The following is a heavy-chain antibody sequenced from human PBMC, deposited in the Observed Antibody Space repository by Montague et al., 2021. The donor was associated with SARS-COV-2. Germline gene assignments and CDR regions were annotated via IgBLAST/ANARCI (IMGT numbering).Heavy chain of an antibody. CDR1: GFSRSTSGMC. J-gene: IGHJ6*02. D-gene: IGHD5/OR15-5a*01. Sequence: PALVKSTQTLTLTCTFSGFSRSTSGMCVSWIRQPPGKALEWLARIDWDDDKYYSTSLKTRPTISKDTSKNQVVLTMTNMDPVDTATYYCARMTMSTAMDVWGQGTTVTVAS. CDR3: ARMTMSTAMDV. V-gene: IGHV2-70*11. CDR2: IDWDDDK.